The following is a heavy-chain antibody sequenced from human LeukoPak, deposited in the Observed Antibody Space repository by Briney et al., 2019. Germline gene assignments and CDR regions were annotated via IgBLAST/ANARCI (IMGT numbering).Heavy chain of an antibody. D-gene: IGHD3-3*01. CDR2: ISGDGGST. CDR1: GFTFDDYA. Sequence: GGSLRLSCAASGFTFDDYAMHWVRQAPGKGLEWVSLISGDGGSTYYADSVKGRFTISRDNAKDTLYLQMSSLRDEDTAVYYCVSDLCGGDDQWGRGTLVTVSS. CDR3: VSDLCGGDDQ. J-gene: IGHJ5*02. V-gene: IGHV3-43*02.